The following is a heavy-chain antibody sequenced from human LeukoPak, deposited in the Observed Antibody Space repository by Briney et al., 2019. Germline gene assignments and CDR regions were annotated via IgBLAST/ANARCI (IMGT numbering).Heavy chain of an antibody. D-gene: IGHD6-19*01. V-gene: IGHV3-21*01. Sequence: GGSLRLSCAASGFSFSSYSMNWVRQAPGKGLEWVSSISSSSSYIYYADSVKGRFTISRDNAKNSLYLQMNSLRAEDTAVYYCAKGLDNSSDVNWGQGTLVTVSS. CDR2: ISSSSSYI. J-gene: IGHJ1*01. CDR3: AKGLDNSSDVN. CDR1: GFSFSSYS.